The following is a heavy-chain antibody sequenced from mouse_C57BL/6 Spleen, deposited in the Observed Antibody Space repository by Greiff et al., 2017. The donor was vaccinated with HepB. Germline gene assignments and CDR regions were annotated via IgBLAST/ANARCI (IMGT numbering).Heavy chain of an antibody. CDR1: GYTFTSYW. CDR3: AREGPYDSNSFAY. CDR2: IHPNSGST. V-gene: IGHV1-64*01. D-gene: IGHD2-5*01. J-gene: IGHJ3*01. Sequence: QVQLQQPGAELVKPGASVKLSCKASGYTFTSYWMHWVKQRPGQGLEWIGMIHPNSGSTNYNEKFKSKATLTVDKSSSTAYMQLSSLTSEDSAVYYCAREGPYDSNSFAYWGQGTLVTVSA.